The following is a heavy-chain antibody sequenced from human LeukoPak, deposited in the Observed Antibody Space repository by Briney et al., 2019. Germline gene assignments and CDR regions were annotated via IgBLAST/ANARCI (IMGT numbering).Heavy chain of an antibody. CDR2: INHSGST. D-gene: IGHD3-3*01. CDR1: GGSFSGYY. V-gene: IGHV4-34*01. J-gene: IGHJ3*02. Sequence: SETLSLTCAVYGGSFSGYYWSWIRQPPGKGLEWIGEINHSGSTNYNPSLKSRVTISVDTSKNQFSLKLSSVTAADTAVYYCARHEVTIFDCAFDIWGQGTMVTVSS. CDR3: ARHEVTIFDCAFDI.